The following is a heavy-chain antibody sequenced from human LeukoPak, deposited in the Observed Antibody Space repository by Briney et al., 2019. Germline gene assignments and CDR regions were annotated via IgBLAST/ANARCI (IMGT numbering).Heavy chain of an antibody. CDR1: GFIFSNAW. CDR3: TTLFTVAGTLDY. J-gene: IGHJ4*02. Sequence: GGSLRLSCAASGFIFSNAWMSWVRQAPGKGLEWVGRIKSKTDGGTTDYAAPVKGRFTISRDDSKNTLYLHMNNLKTEDTALYYCTTLFTVAGTLDYWGQGPLVTVSS. V-gene: IGHV3-15*01. CDR2: IKSKTDGGTT. D-gene: IGHD6-19*01.